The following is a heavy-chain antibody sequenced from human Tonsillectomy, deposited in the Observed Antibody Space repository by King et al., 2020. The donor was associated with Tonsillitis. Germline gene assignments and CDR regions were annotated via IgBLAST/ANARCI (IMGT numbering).Heavy chain of an antibody. D-gene: IGHD3-3*01. CDR1: GGSISSYY. CDR2: IYYSGST. J-gene: IGHJ5*02. Sequence: PLQESGPGLVKPSETLSLTCTVSGGSISSYYWSWIRPPPGKGLEWIGYIYYSGSTNYNPSLKSRVTISVDTSKNQFSLKLSSVTAADTAVYYCARTYYDFWSGYYSGNWFDPWGQGTLVTVSS. CDR3: ARTYYDFWSGYYSGNWFDP. V-gene: IGHV4-59*01.